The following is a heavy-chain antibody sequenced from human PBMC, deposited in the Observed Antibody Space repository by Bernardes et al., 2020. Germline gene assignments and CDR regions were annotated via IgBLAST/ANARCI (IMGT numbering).Heavy chain of an antibody. V-gene: IGHV2-5*02. CDR2: IYWDDDK. CDR3: ALTRRDILTIGTAGGEFDY. J-gene: IGHJ4*02. D-gene: IGHD3-9*01. Sequence: PTLVKPTQTLTLTCTFSGFSLSTSGVGVGWIRQPPGKALEWLALIYWDDDKRYSPSLKSRLTITKDTSKNQVVLTMTNMDPVDTATYYCALTRRDILTIGTAGGEFDYWGQGTLVTVSS. CDR1: GFSLSTSGVG.